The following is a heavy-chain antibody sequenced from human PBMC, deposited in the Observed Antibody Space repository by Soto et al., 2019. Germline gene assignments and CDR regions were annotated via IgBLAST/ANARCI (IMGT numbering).Heavy chain of an antibody. Sequence: QVQLQESGPGLVKPSETLSLTCTVSGGSISSYYWSWIRQPPGKGLEWIGYIYYSGSTNYNPSLKSRGTIAARTSKPQFSLTLSSMTAADTAVYYCARRYGSSFDYWGQGTLVTVSS. D-gene: IGHD1-1*01. CDR2: IYYSGST. V-gene: IGHV4-59*08. CDR3: ARRYGSSFDY. CDR1: GGSISSYY. J-gene: IGHJ4*02.